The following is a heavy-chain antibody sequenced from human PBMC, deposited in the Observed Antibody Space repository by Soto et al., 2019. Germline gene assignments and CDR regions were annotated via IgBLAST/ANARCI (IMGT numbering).Heavy chain of an antibody. J-gene: IGHJ4*02. CDR2: IRGGGSPI. Sequence: GGSLRLSCAASGLTFSTYEMNWVRQAPGKGLEWVSYIRGGGSPILYAASVKGRFTISRDNAKNSLFLQMNSLRAEDTAIYYCASKIFGTTYFDYWGQGALVTVSS. V-gene: IGHV3-48*03. CDR3: ASKIFGTTYFDY. D-gene: IGHD1-7*01. CDR1: GLTFSTYE.